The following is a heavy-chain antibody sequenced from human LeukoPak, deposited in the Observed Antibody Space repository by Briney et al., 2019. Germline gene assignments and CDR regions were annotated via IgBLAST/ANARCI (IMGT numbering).Heavy chain of an antibody. CDR2: ISWNSGSI. CDR1: GFNFDDYA. D-gene: IGHD3-22*01. V-gene: IGHV3-9*01. Sequence: GGSLRLSCAASGFNFDDYAIHWVRQAPGKGLEWVSGISWNSGSIVYADSVKGQFTISRDNAKNALYLQMNSLRAEDTALYYCAKDWAPSVDSSGFYDYWGQGTLVTVSS. CDR3: AKDWAPSVDSSGFYDY. J-gene: IGHJ4*02.